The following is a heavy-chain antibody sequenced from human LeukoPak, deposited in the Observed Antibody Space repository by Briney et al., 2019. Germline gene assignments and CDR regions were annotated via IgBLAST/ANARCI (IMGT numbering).Heavy chain of an antibody. CDR1: GYTFTSYY. D-gene: IGHD2-2*02. V-gene: IGHV1-46*01. CDR2: INPSGGST. CDR3: AREGSMSQIPTENDY. J-gene: IGHJ4*02. Sequence: GASVKVSCKASGYTFTSYYMHWLRQAPGQGLEWMGIINPSGGSTSYAQKFQGRVTMTRDTSTSTVYMELSSLRSEDTAVYYCAREGSMSQIPTENDYWGQGTLVTVSS.